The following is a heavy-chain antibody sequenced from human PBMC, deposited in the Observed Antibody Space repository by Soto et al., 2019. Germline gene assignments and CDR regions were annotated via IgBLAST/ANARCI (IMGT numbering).Heavy chain of an antibody. D-gene: IGHD2-2*02. CDR1: GGTFSSYT. Sequence: QVQLVQSGAEVKKPGSSVKVSCKASGGTFSSYTISWVRQAPGQGLEWMGRIIPILGIANYAQKFQGRVTITADKSTSTAYMELSSLRSDDTAVYYCAREDIVVVPASISAFDSWGQGTIVTVSS. J-gene: IGHJ3*02. CDR3: AREDIVVVPASISAFDS. CDR2: IIPILGIA. V-gene: IGHV1-69*08.